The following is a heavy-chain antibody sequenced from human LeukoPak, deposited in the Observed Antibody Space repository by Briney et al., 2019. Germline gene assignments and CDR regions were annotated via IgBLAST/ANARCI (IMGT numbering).Heavy chain of an antibody. CDR2: IYYSGST. CDR3: ARVPDPSVNYYYGMDV. CDR1: GGSISSYY. J-gene: IGHJ6*04. V-gene: IGHV4-59*01. D-gene: IGHD4-17*01. Sequence: SETLSLTCTVSGGSISSYYWSWIRQPPGKRLEWIGYIYYSGSTNYNPSLKSRVTISVDTSKNQFSLKLSSVTAADTAVYYCARVPDPSVNYYYGMDVWGKGTTVTVSS.